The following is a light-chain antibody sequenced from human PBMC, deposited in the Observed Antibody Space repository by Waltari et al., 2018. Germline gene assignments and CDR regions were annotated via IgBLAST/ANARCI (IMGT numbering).Light chain of an antibody. CDR2: DAS. J-gene: IGKJ2*01. Sequence: DIKLTQSPSSLSAAVGDRVTITCQATQDITTSLRWFQQKPGKAPQLLIYDASSLQAGVPSRFSGTGSRTAFSFTITSLQPEDSATYYCQHYHSLPYTFGRGTKLQIK. V-gene: IGKV1-33*01. CDR3: QHYHSLPYT. CDR1: QDITTS.